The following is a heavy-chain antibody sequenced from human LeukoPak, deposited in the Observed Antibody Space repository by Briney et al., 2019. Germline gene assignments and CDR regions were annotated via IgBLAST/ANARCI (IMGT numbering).Heavy chain of an antibody. J-gene: IGHJ6*02. CDR3: AKEGCSGGSCYTYYYYGMDV. Sequence: GRSLRLSCAASGFTFSSYGMHWVRQAPGKGLEWVAFIRYDGSNKYYADSVKGRFTISRDNSKNTLYLQMNSLRAEDTAVYYCAKEGCSGGSCYTYYYYGMDVWGQGTTVTVSS. D-gene: IGHD2-15*01. CDR2: IRYDGSNK. V-gene: IGHV3-30*02. CDR1: GFTFSSYG.